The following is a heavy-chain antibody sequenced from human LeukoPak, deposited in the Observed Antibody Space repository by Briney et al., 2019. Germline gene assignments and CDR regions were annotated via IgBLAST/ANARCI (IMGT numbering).Heavy chain of an antibody. CDR2: MNPNSGNT. J-gene: IGHJ4*02. V-gene: IGHV1-8*01. CDR1: GYTFTSYD. Sequence: ASVKVSCKASGYTFTSYDINWVRQATGQGLEWMGCMNPNSGNTGYAQKFQGRVTMTRNTSISTAYMELSSLRSEDTAVYYCARGGKGITMVRGVLDYWGQGTLVTVSS. CDR3: ARGGKGITMVRGVLDY. D-gene: IGHD3-10*01.